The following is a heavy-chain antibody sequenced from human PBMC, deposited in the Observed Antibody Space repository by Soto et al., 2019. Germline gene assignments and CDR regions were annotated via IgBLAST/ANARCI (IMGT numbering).Heavy chain of an antibody. Sequence: QVQLVQSGAEVKKPGSSVKVSCKASGGTFSSYAISWVRQAPGQGLEWMGGIIPIFGTANYAQKFQGRVTITADESTSTASMELSSLRSEDTAVYYCARAWRGGSGSYYLRTYYYYGMDVWGQGTTVTVSS. CDR3: ARAWRGGSGSYYLRTYYYYGMDV. CDR2: IIPIFGTA. CDR1: GGTFSSYA. D-gene: IGHD3-10*01. V-gene: IGHV1-69*01. J-gene: IGHJ6*02.